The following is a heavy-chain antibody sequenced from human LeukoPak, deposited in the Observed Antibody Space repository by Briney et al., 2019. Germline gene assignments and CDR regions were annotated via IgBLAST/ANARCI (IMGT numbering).Heavy chain of an antibody. J-gene: IGHJ6*02. Sequence: SETLSLTCAVYGGSFSGYYWSWIRQPPGKVLEWIGEINHSGSTNYNPSLKSRVTISVDTSKNQFSLKLSSVTAADTAVYYCARISQKYQLLTYYYYYYGMDVWGQGTTVTVSS. CDR3: ARISQKYQLLTYYYYYYGMDV. D-gene: IGHD2-2*01. V-gene: IGHV4-34*01. CDR1: GGSFSGYY. CDR2: INHSGST.